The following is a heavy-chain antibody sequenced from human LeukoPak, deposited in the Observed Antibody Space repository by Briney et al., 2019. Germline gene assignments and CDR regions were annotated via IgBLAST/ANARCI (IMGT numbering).Heavy chain of an antibody. CDR1: GYTFTSYD. V-gene: IGHV1-8*03. CDR2: MNPNSGNT. J-gene: IGHJ3*02. Sequence: ASVKVSCKASGYTFTSYDINWVRQATGQGLEWMGWMNPNSGNTGYAQKFQGRVTITRNTSISTAYMELSSLRSEDTAVYYCAREGNAYCGGDCYFGGFDIWVRGTMVTVSS. D-gene: IGHD2-21*02. CDR3: AREGNAYCGGDCYFGGFDI.